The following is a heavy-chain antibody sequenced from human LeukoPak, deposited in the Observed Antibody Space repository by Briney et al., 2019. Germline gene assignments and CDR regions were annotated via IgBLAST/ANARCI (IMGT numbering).Heavy chain of an antibody. J-gene: IGHJ4*02. CDR1: GGSISTFY. V-gene: IGHV4-4*07. D-gene: IGHD6-19*01. CDR3: VRDGTGDSSGWHL. CDR2: MHTRGST. Sequence: SETLSLTCTVSGGSISTFYWGWIRQPAGKGLEWIGRMHTRGSTDYNPSLKSRVSMSVDTSQNQFFLRLRSVTAADTPVYYCVRDGTGDSSGWHLWGQGTLVTVSP.